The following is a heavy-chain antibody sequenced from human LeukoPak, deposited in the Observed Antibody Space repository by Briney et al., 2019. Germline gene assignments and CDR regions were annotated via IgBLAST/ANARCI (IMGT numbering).Heavy chain of an antibody. V-gene: IGHV4-31*03. CDR2: IYYSGST. CDR1: GGSISSGGYY. CDR3: AGGSYPTRSDAFDI. D-gene: IGHD1-26*01. Sequence: PSQTLSLTCTVSGGSISSGGYYWSWIRQHPGKGLEWIGYIYYSGSTYYNPSLKSRVTISVDTSKNQFSLKLSSVTAADTAVYYCAGGSYPTRSDAFDIWGQGTMVTVSS. J-gene: IGHJ3*02.